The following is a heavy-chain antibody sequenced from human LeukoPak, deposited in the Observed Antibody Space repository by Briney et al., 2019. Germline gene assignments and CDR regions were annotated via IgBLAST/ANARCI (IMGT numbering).Heavy chain of an antibody. CDR3: TSHAAFDP. CDR1: GFTFSSYS. V-gene: IGHV3-15*01. J-gene: IGHJ5*02. CDR2: IKSKNVGGTT. Sequence: GGSLRLSCAASGFTFSSYSMNWVRQAPGKGLEWVGRIKSKNVGGTTDYAAPVKGRFTISRDDSKNTVYLQMNSLKIEDTAVYYCTSHAAFDPWGQGTLVTVSS.